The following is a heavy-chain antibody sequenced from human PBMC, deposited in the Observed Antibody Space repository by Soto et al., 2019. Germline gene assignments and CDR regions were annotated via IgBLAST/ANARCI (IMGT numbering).Heavy chain of an antibody. CDR2: INPKTAAT. CDR1: GYSFSDYF. D-gene: IGHD1-26*01. Sequence: ASVKVSCKPSGYSFSDYFIQWVRQAPGQGLEWVAWINPKTAATNYAKKFQGRVSVTWDTSSTTAYMELTSLRPDGTAVYYCARIKWGLNYYNGMDVWGQGTTVTVSS. CDR3: ARIKWGLNYYNGMDV. J-gene: IGHJ6*02. V-gene: IGHV1-2*02.